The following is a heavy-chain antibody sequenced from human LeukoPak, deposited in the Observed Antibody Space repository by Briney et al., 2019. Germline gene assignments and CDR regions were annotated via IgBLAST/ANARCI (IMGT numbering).Heavy chain of an antibody. V-gene: IGHV3-74*01. CDR3: AKNMISAGRGTFDI. Sequence: TGGSLRLSCVASGFTFSSYWMHWVRQAPGKGLVWVSRINSDGSSTSYADSVKGRFTTSRDNAKNTLYLQMNSLRAEDMALYYCAKNMISAGRGTFDIWGQGTMVTVSS. J-gene: IGHJ3*02. D-gene: IGHD3-22*01. CDR2: INSDGSST. CDR1: GFTFSSYW.